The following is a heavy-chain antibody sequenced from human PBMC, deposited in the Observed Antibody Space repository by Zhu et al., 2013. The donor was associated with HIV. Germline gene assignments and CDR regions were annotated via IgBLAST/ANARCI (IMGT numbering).Heavy chain of an antibody. D-gene: IGHD3-22*01. Sequence: QGKLVQSGAEMRKPGASVRISCEASGYTFTGYYIHWIRQAPGQGLEWMGWISPNRGGTSYAQKFEDRVTMSRDTSITTAFMELSRLRSDDTAIYYCAREGDGIHRDFDSRGDAFDFWGQGTMLTVSS. V-gene: IGHV1-2*02. CDR3: AREGDGIHRDFDSRGDAFDF. J-gene: IGHJ3*01. CDR1: GYTFTGYY. CDR2: ISPNRGGT.